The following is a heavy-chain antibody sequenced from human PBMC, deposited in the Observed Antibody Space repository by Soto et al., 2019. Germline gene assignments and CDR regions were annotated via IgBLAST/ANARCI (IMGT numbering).Heavy chain of an antibody. CDR1: GDSINNSY. V-gene: IGHV4-59*01. D-gene: IGHD6-13*01. CDR2: IYYTGTT. J-gene: IGHJ4*02. Sequence: SDTLSLTCAVSGDSINNSYWSWIRHPPGKRLEWIGNIYYTGTTTYNPSRESRVTMSVDTWKHQFSLMANYVEAADTAVYYCGKYRSREAAGFTLDYWGRGTLVPV. CDR3: GKYRSREAAGFTLDY.